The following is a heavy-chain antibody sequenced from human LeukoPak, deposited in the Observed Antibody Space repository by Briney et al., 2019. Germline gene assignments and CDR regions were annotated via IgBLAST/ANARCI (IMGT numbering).Heavy chain of an antibody. Sequence: GGSLRLSCAASGFTFSSYGMSWVRQAPGKGLEWVSAISGSGGSTYYADSVKGRFTISRDNSKNTLYLQMNSLRAEDTAVYYCAKEPRVVMIPGTYFDYWGQGTLVTVSS. CDR2: ISGSGGST. CDR1: GFTFSSYG. V-gene: IGHV3-23*01. D-gene: IGHD3-3*01. CDR3: AKEPRVVMIPGTYFDY. J-gene: IGHJ4*02.